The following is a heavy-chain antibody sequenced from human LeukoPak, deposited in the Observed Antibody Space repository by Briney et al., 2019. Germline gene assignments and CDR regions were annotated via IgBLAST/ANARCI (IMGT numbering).Heavy chain of an antibody. D-gene: IGHD6-13*01. CDR2: VSFDGRDK. Sequence: GGSLRLSCTASGFTFNAYGMHGVRQAPGKGLEGVAVVSFDGRDKKYADSLMGRFTIARDNSKDTLYLQMNSLRPEDTAVYFCAKDGDLAAAAYYFDYWGQGTLVTVSS. CDR1: GFTFNAYG. J-gene: IGHJ4*02. V-gene: IGHV3-30*18. CDR3: AKDGDLAAAAYYFDY.